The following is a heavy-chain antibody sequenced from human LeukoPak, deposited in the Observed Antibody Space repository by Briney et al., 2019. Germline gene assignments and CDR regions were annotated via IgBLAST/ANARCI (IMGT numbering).Heavy chain of an antibody. CDR1: GFTVSSNY. D-gene: IGHD2-15*01. CDR3: ARDYCSGGTCYSGYGY. CDR2: IYGGGST. J-gene: IGHJ4*02. V-gene: IGHV3-53*01. Sequence: QPGGSLRLSCAASGFTVSSNYMSWVRQAPGKGLEWVSVIYGGGSTYYADSVKGRFTISRGNSKNTLYLQMNSLRAEDTAVYYCARDYCSGGTCYSGYGYWGQGTLVTVSS.